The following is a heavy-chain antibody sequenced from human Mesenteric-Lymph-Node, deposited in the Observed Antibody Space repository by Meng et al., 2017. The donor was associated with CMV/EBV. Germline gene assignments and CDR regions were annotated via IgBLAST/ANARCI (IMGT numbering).Heavy chain of an antibody. CDR2: IRYDGSNK. Sequence: GESLKISCAASGFTFSDHGMHWVRQAPGKGLEWVAFIRYDGSNKYYADSVKGRFTISRDNSKNTVYLQMNSLRTEDTAVYYCAGYCSSTSCYTGNDYWGQGTLVTVSS. CDR1: GFTFSDHG. D-gene: IGHD2-2*02. CDR3: AGYCSSTSCYTGNDY. J-gene: IGHJ4*02. V-gene: IGHV3-30*02.